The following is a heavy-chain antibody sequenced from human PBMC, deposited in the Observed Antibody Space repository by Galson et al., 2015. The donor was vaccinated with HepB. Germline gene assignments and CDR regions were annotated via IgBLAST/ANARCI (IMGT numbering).Heavy chain of an antibody. Sequence: SETLSLTCTVSGGSISYYYWSWIRQPPGKGLEWVGYIYYNGNTNYNLSLKRRVSISVDTTKNQFSLRLSSVTAADTAVYYCARHDPNSGWSDFDYWGQGALVTVSS. CDR2: IYYNGNT. CDR1: GGSISYYY. J-gene: IGHJ4*02. V-gene: IGHV4-59*08. D-gene: IGHD6-19*01. CDR3: ARHDPNSGWSDFDY.